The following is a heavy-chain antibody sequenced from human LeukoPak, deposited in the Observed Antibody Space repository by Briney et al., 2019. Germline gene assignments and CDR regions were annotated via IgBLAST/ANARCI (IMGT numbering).Heavy chain of an antibody. CDR2: INPNSGGT. V-gene: IGHV1-2*02. CDR3: ARDIGGYCSGGSCYWGAFDI. J-gene: IGHJ3*02. D-gene: IGHD2-15*01. CDR1: GYTFSDYY. Sequence: ASVKVSCKTSGYTFSDYYIHWIRQAPGQGLEWMGWINPNSGGTNYAQKFQGRVTMTRDTSISTAYMELSRLRSDDTAVYYYARDIGGYCSGGSCYWGAFDIWGQGTTVTVAS.